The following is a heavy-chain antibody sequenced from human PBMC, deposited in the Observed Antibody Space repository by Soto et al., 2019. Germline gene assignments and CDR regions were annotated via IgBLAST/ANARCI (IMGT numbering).Heavy chain of an antibody. V-gene: IGHV1-46*01. J-gene: IGHJ5*02. CDR1: GYTFTSYY. Sequence: ASVKVSCKASGYTFTSYYMHWVRQAPGQGLEWMGIINPSGGSTSYAQKFQGRVTMTRDTSTSTVYMELSSLRSEDTAVYYCARDWAHIYCSSNSCYAIDPWGQGTLVTVSS. CDR2: INPSGGST. D-gene: IGHD2-2*01. CDR3: ARDWAHIYCSSNSCYAIDP.